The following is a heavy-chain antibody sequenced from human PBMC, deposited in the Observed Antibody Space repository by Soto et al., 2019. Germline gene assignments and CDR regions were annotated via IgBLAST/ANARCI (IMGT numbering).Heavy chain of an antibody. CDR1: GFTFSSYA. CDR2: IWYDGSNK. V-gene: IGHV3-33*01. CDR3: AYGSGSFRNPDY. D-gene: IGHD3-10*01. J-gene: IGHJ4*02. Sequence: QVQLVESGGGVVQPGRSLRLSCAASGFTFSSYAMHWVRQAPGKGLEWVAVIWYDGSNKYYADSVKGRFTISRDNSKNTVYLQMDSLRAEHTAVYYCAYGSGSFRNPDYWGQGTLVTVSS.